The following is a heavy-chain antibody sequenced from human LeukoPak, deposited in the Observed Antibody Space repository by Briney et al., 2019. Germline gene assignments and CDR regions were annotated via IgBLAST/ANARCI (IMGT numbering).Heavy chain of an antibody. J-gene: IGHJ4*02. CDR1: GYTFTSYG. CDR2: ISAYNGNT. V-gene: IGHV1-18*01. Sequence: ASVKVSCKASGYTFTSYGISWVRQAPGQGLEWMGWISAYNGNTNYAQKLQGRVTMTTDTSTSTAYMELRSLRSDDTAVYYCARGGYYDILTGYYYFDYWGQGTRVTVSS. D-gene: IGHD3-9*01. CDR3: ARGGYYDILTGYYYFDY.